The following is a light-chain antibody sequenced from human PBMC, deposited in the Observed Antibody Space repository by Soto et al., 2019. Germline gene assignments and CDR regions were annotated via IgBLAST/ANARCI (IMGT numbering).Light chain of an antibody. CDR1: QSISSW. Sequence: DIQMTQSPSTLSASVGDRVTITCRASQSISSWLAWYQQKPGKAPKLLIYKASSLESGVPSRFSGSGSGTECTLTISILPHDYFASYYRQHYNSYWTFGQGTKVEIK. CDR3: QHYNSYWT. J-gene: IGKJ1*01. V-gene: IGKV1-5*03. CDR2: KAS.